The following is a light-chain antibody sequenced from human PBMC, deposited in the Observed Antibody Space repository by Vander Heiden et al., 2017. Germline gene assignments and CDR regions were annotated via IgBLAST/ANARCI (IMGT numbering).Light chain of an antibody. CDR3: QQYGNSPAIT. J-gene: IGKJ5*01. V-gene: IGKV3-20*01. Sequence: EIVLTQSPGTLSLSPGERATLSCRASQSVPSKYLAWYQQRPGQAPRLLIYSASTRATGIPGRFSGSASGTDFTLTISRLEPEDFAVYYCQQYGNSPAITFGQGTRLEIK. CDR1: QSVPSKY. CDR2: SAS.